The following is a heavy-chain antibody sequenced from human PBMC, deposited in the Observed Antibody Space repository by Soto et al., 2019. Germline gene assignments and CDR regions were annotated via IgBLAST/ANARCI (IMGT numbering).Heavy chain of an antibody. CDR3: ARDWEVAGAPYYYYYGMDV. CDR2: INPSGGST. D-gene: IGHD6-19*01. Sequence: ASVKVSCKASGYTFTSYYMHWVRQAPGQGLDWMGIINPSGGSTSYAQKFQGRVTMTRDTSTSTVYMELSSLRSEDTAVYYCARDWEVAGAPYYYYYGMDVWGQGTTVTVSS. CDR1: GYTFTSYY. V-gene: IGHV1-46*01. J-gene: IGHJ6*02.